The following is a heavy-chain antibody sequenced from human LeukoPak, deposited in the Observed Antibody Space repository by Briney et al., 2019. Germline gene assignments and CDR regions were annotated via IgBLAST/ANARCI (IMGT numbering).Heavy chain of an antibody. V-gene: IGHV4-31*03. D-gene: IGHD3-10*01. Sequence: PSQTLSLTCTVSGGSISSGGYYWSWIRQHPGKGLEWIGYIYYSGSTYYNPSLKSRVTISVDTSKNQFSLRLSSVTAADTAFYYCARLRWNYGSVRPGIHDYWGQGTLVTVSS. CDR3: ARLRWNYGSVRPGIHDY. CDR2: IYYSGST. J-gene: IGHJ4*02. CDR1: GGSISSGGYY.